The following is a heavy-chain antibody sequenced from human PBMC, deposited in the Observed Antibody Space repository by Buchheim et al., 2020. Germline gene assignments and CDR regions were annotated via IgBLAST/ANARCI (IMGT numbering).Heavy chain of an antibody. CDR3: AKVLQGAAAGIDY. D-gene: IGHD6-13*01. Sequence: QVQLVESGGGVVQPGRSLRLSCAASGFTFSSYGMHWVRQAPGKGLEWVAVISYDGSNKYYADSVKGRFTISRDNSKNTQYLQMNSLRAEDTAVYYCAKVLQGAAAGIDYWGQGTL. V-gene: IGHV3-30*18. CDR2: ISYDGSNK. CDR1: GFTFSSYG. J-gene: IGHJ4*02.